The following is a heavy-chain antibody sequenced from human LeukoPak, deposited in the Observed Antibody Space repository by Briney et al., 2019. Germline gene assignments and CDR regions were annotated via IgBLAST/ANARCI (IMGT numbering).Heavy chain of an antibody. Sequence: GGSLRLSCAASGFTFSSYGMHWVRQAPGKGLEWVAFIRYDGSNKYYADSVKGRFTISRDNSKNTLYLQMNSLRAEDTAVYYCAKDGIGHCSSTSFYAWAYFDYWGQGTLVTVSS. J-gene: IGHJ4*02. CDR3: AKDGIGHCSSTSFYAWAYFDY. CDR1: GFTFSSYG. V-gene: IGHV3-30*02. CDR2: IRYDGSNK. D-gene: IGHD2-2*01.